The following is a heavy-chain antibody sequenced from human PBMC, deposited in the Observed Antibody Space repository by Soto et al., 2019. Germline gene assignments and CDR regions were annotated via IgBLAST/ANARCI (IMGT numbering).Heavy chain of an antibody. CDR3: GRDLAVAAGGADY. CDR1: GVTFSSYS. CDR2: ISSSSSTI. V-gene: IGHV3-48*01. J-gene: IGHJ4*02. D-gene: IGHD6-19*01. Sequence: PGGSLRLSCAASGVTFSSYSMNWVRQAPGKGLEWVSYISSSSSTIYYADSVKGRFTISRDNAKTSLYLQMNSLRAEDTVVYYCGRDLAVAAGGADYWGQETLVTVS.